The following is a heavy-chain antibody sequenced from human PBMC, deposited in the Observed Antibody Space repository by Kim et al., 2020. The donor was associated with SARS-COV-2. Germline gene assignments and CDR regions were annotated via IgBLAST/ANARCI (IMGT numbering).Heavy chain of an antibody. D-gene: IGHD2-15*01. CDR3: ARDGVVVAAIDHDAFDI. Sequence: VKGRFTISRDNAKNSQYLQMNSLRAEETAVYYCARDGVVVAAIDHDAFDIWGQGTMVTVSS. V-gene: IGHV3-21*01. J-gene: IGHJ3*02.